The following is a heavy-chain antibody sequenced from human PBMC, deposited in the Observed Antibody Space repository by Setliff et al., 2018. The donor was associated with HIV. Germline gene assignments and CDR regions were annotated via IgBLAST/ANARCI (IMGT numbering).Heavy chain of an antibody. CDR2: IYYSGSS. V-gene: IGHV4-59*08. CDR3: AKLLPAADMAREIDS. D-gene: IGHD2-2*01. CDR1: GGSISSHY. J-gene: IGHJ4*02. Sequence: SETLSLTCTVSGGSISSHYWSWIRQPPGKGLEWIGGIYYSGSSHYNPSLKSRVTISVDTSKNQFSLKLISVSAADTAVYYCAKLLPAADMAREIDSWGQGTQVTVS.